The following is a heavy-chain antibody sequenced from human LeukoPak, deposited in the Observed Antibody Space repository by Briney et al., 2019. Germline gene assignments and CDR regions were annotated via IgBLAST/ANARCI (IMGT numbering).Heavy chain of an antibody. CDR2: MNPNTGDT. CDR1: GYTFTGQF. CDR3: ASYPRYMSSPPFDY. J-gene: IGHJ4*02. V-gene: IGHV1-2*02. D-gene: IGHD3-9*01. Sequence: ASVKVSCKASGYTFTGQFMHWVRQAPGQGLEWMGWMNPNTGDTNYAQSFHGRLAMTRDTTISTAYMELSRLTSDDTAVYYCASYPRYMSSPPFDYWGQGTLLTVSS.